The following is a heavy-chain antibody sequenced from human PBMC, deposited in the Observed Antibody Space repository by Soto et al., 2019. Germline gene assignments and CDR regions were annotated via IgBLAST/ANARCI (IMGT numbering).Heavy chain of an antibody. Sequence: PSETLSLTCTVSGGSISSSSYYWGWIRQPPGKGLEWIGSIYYSGSTYYNPSLKSRVTISVDTSKNQFSLKLSSVTAADTAVYYCARRGLRFLEWFPSYYYYGMDVWGQGTTVTVSS. CDR3: ARRGLRFLEWFPSYYYYGMDV. J-gene: IGHJ6*02. V-gene: IGHV4-39*01. D-gene: IGHD3-3*01. CDR1: GGSISSSSYY. CDR2: IYYSGST.